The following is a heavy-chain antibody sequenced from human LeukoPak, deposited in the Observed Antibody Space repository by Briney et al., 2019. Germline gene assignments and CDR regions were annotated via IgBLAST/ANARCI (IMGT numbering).Heavy chain of an antibody. D-gene: IGHD3-10*01. V-gene: IGHV3-74*01. Sequence: GGSLRLSCAASGFTFNSYYMNWVRQAPGKGLVWVSRINRDGSDTIYADSVKGRFTISRDNAENTLFLQMNSLRAEDTAVYYCAREDFGVDYWGQGTPVTVSS. J-gene: IGHJ4*02. CDR3: AREDFGVDY. CDR1: GFTFNSYY. CDR2: INRDGSDT.